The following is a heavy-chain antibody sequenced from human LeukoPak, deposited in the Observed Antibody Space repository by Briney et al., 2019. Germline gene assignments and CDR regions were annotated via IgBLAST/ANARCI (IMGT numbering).Heavy chain of an antibody. CDR3: SREWGDIVLVPAAIMANPLRNWFDP. CDR2: IYIVART. J-gene: IGHJ5*02. V-gene: IGHV4-61*02. Sequence: TLSPTSTVSGGSITSVSYYGRGIRQPAGKGLEWIGRIYIVARTTYNPSLKSRATISVDTPTNQFSLKLSSVTVADTAVYYCSREWGDIVLVPAAIMANPLRNWFDPWGQGTLVTVSS. CDR1: GGSITSVSYY. D-gene: IGHD2-2*02.